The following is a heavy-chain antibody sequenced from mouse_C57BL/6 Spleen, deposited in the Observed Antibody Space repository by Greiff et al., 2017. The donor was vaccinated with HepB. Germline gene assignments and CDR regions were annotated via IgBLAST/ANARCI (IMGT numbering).Heavy chain of an antibody. CDR3: AREVLLRDYFDY. CDR2: INPSNGGT. V-gene: IGHV1-53*01. D-gene: IGHD1-1*01. Sequence: VQLQQSGTELVKPGASVKLSCKASGYTFTSYWMHWVKQRPGQGLEWIGNINPSNGGTNYNEKFKSKATLTVDKSSSTAYMQLSSLTSEDSAVYYCAREVLLRDYFDYWGQGTTLTVSS. J-gene: IGHJ2*01. CDR1: GYTFTSYW.